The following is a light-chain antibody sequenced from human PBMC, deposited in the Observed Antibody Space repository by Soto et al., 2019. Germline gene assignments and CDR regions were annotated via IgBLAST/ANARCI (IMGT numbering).Light chain of an antibody. V-gene: IGKV3-15*01. CDR3: QQYNKWPAEIT. Sequence: EIVMTQSPATLSVSPGERATLSCRASQSVSSYLAWYQQKPGQAPRLLIYGASTRATGIPARFSGSGSGTEFTLTISSLQSEDSGVYYCQQYNKWPAEITFGQGTRLAIK. CDR2: GAS. J-gene: IGKJ5*01. CDR1: QSVSSY.